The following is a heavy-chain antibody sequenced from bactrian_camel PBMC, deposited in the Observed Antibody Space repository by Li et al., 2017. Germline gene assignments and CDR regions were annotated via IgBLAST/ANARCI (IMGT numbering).Heavy chain of an antibody. CDR1: GNTVC. CDR2: HYTGTATT. J-gene: IGHJ4*01. D-gene: IGHD1*01. Sequence: HVQLVESGGGSVQAGGSLRLSCATSGNTVCMGWFRQAPGKERVAVAAHYTGTATTYVADSVKGRFAISRDDMKNTLYLQMNNLKPEDTAMYYCAADPEITSRWQPLMGQYNYWGQGTQVTVS. V-gene: IGHV3S54*01. CDR3: AADPEITSRWQPLMGQYNY.